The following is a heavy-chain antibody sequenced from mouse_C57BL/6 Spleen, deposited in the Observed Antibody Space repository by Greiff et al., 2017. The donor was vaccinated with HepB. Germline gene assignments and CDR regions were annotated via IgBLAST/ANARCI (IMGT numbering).Heavy chain of an antibody. J-gene: IGHJ2*01. CDR2: IYPGDGDT. V-gene: IGHV1-82*01. Sequence: QVQLQQSGPELVKPGASVKISCKASGYAFSSSWMNWVKQRPGKGLEWIGRIYPGDGDTNYNGKFKGKATLTADKSSSTAYMQLSSLTSEDSAVYFCARELVWLRYFDYWGQGTTLTVSS. CDR3: ARELVWLRYFDY. D-gene: IGHD2-2*01. CDR1: GYAFSSSW.